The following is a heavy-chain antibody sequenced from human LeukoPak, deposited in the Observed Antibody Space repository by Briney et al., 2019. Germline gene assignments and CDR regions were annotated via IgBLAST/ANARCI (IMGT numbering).Heavy chain of an antibody. CDR2: ISYDGSNK. CDR3: ARVGTPMVTIVAPYYMDV. D-gene: IGHD5-18*01. Sequence: GGSLRLSCAASGFTFSSYGMSWVRQAPGKGLEWVAVISYDGSNKYYADSVKGRFTISRDNSKNTLYLQMNSLRTEDTAVYYCARVGTPMVTIVAPYYMDVWGKGTTVTVSS. J-gene: IGHJ6*03. CDR1: GFTFSSYG. V-gene: IGHV3-30*03.